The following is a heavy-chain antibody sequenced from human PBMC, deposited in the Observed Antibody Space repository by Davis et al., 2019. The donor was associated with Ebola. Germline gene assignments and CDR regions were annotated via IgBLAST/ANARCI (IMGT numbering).Heavy chain of an antibody. J-gene: IGHJ4*02. Sequence: ASVKVSCKASGYTFTSYAMNWVRQAPGQGLEWMGWINPHNGNTSYAQKFQGRVTMTRDTSTSTVYMELSSLRSEDTAVYYCARDSGYSDYWGQGTLVTVSS. V-gene: IGHV1-8*02. CDR2: INPHNGNT. CDR1: GYTFTSYA. CDR3: ARDSGYSDY. D-gene: IGHD3-10*01.